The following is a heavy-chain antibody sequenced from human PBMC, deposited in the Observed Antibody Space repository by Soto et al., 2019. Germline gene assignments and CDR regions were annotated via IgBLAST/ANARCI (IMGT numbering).Heavy chain of an antibody. CDR3: ARMRVSRVHLIAFVI. CDR1: GFTFGSFQ. CDR2: ISGSGDTI. J-gene: IGHJ3*02. D-gene: IGHD2-8*01. V-gene: IGHV3-48*03. Sequence: GGSLRLSCEASGFTFGSFQMNWVRQAPGRGLEWISHISGSGDTIYYADSVKGRFTISRDNAKDSLYLQMNSLGAEDRVVYSCARMRVSRVHLIAFVIGGKGKMFTVS.